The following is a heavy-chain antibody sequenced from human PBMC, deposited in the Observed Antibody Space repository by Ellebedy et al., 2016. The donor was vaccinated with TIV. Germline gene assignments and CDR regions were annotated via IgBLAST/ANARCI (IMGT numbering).Heavy chain of an antibody. J-gene: IGHJ4*02. CDR3: ARASEGPYISSSLDY. Sequence: ASVKVSCXASGYRFTDYYINWVRQAPGQGLEWMGWFNPSSGGTNFAQKFQARVTLTRDTSISTVYLELSSLRSDDTAVYYCARASEGPYISSSLDYWGQGTLVTVSS. CDR2: FNPSSGGT. CDR1: GYRFTDYY. D-gene: IGHD6-6*01. V-gene: IGHV1-2*02.